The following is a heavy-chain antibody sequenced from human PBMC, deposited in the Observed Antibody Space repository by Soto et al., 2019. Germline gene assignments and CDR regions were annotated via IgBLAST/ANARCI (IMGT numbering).Heavy chain of an antibody. Sequence: HPGGSLRLSCAASGFTVSSNYMSWVRQAPGKGLEWVSVIYNTGSTYYADSVKGRFTISRDISKNTLYLQMNSLRAEDTALYYCARDFRYYGMDVWGQGTTVTV. CDR1: GFTVSSNY. V-gene: IGHV3-53*01. J-gene: IGHJ6*02. CDR2: IYNTGST. CDR3: ARDFRYYGMDV.